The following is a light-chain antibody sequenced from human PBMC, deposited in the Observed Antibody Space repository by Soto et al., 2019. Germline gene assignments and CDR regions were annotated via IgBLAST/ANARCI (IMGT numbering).Light chain of an antibody. J-gene: IGLJ2*01. CDR1: SSDVGGYNY. Sequence: QAALTQPASVSGSPGQSITISCTGTSSDVGGYNYVSWYQQHPGKAPKLMIYDVTNRPSGVSNRFSASKSGNTAYLAISGLQAEDEADYYCISYTGSSTHVVFGGGTKVTVL. CDR2: DVT. V-gene: IGLV2-14*01. CDR3: ISYTGSSTHVV.